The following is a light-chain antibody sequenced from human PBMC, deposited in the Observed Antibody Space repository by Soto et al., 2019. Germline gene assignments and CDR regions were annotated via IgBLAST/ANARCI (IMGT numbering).Light chain of an antibody. CDR3: QQYSDLPMT. Sequence: ESVLTQSAGTLSWSPGEGATLSCRASQSVRSTYLAWYQQKPGQAPRLLIYGASRRATGIPDRFSGSASGTDFTLIICRLEPEDFAVYFCQQYSDLPMTFGQGTRLEIK. V-gene: IGKV3-20*01. CDR2: GAS. J-gene: IGKJ5*01. CDR1: QSVRSTY.